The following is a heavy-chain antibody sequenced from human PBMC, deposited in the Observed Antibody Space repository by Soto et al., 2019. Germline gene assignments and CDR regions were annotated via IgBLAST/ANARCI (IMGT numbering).Heavy chain of an antibody. CDR3: AKDSGRGSAFYCFDY. V-gene: IGHV3-30*18. CDR2: LASDGRDK. CDR1: GFTVSSFD. D-gene: IGHD3-10*01. J-gene: IGHJ4*02. Sequence: WGTLRLTCAASGFTVSSFDMHWVRQAPGKGLEWVAVLASDGRDKYYADSVKGRFTISRDNSKNTLYLQMNSMRADDTAVYSCAKDSGRGSAFYCFDYWGQRTLVTVSS.